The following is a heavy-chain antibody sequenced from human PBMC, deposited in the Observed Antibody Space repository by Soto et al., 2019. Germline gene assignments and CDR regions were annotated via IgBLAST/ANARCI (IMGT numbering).Heavy chain of an antibody. CDR2: IYHSGST. Sequence: QVQLQESGPGLVKPSQTLSLTCAVSGGSVSSGDYYWTWIRQPPGKGLEWIGYIYHSGSTASNPSLNGRITRSPDTSKHQFSPKLSTVNAADTAGYYCSRKSGSSYYFDFWGQGTQVTVSA. CDR1: GGSVSSGDYY. J-gene: IGHJ4*02. V-gene: IGHV4-30-4*01. CDR3: SRKSGSSYYFDF. D-gene: IGHD3-16*01.